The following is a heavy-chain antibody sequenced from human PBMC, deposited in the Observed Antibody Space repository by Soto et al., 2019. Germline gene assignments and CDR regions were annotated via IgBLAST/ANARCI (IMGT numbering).Heavy chain of an antibody. J-gene: IGHJ6*03. D-gene: IGHD6-19*01. CDR1: GGSISSYY. Sequence: SETLSLTCTVSGGSISSYYWSWIRQPPGKGLEWIGYIYYSGSTNYNPSLKSRVTISVDTSKNQFSLKLSSVTAADTAVYYCARELAVAGSHYYYYMDVWGKGTKVTVSS. CDR3: ARELAVAGSHYYYYMDV. V-gene: IGHV4-59*01. CDR2: IYYSGST.